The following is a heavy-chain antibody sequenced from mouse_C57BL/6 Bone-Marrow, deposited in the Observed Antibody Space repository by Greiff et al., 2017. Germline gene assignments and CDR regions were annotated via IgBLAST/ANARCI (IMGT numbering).Heavy chain of an antibody. Sequence: EVMLVESGGGLVKPGGSLKLSCAASGFTFSSYAMSWVRQTPEKRLAWVATISDGGSYTYYPDNVKGRFTISRDNAKNNLYLQMSHLKSEDTAMYYCARVHNAMDYWGQGTSVTVSS. CDR2: ISDGGSYT. V-gene: IGHV5-4*03. J-gene: IGHJ4*01. CDR3: ARVHNAMDY. CDR1: GFTFSSYA.